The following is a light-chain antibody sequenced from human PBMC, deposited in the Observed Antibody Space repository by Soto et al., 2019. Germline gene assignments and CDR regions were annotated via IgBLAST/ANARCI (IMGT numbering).Light chain of an antibody. J-gene: IGKJ1*01. CDR2: WAS. Sequence: DIVMTQSPDSLAVSLGERATINCKSSQSVLYSSNNKNYLAWYQQKPGQPHKLLIYWASTRESGVPDRFSGSGSGTDFTLTISSLQAEDVAVYYCQQYYSTPKTFGQGTKVKIK. CDR3: QQYYSTPKT. CDR1: QSVLYSSNNKNY. V-gene: IGKV4-1*01.